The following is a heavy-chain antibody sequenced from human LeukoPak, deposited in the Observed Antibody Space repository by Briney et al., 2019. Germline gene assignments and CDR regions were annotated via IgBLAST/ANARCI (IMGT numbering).Heavy chain of an antibody. Sequence: SETLSLTCTVSRAYITSYYWSWIRQPPGKGLEWIGYIYYGGSARYNPSLMSRVTISVDPSKNQFSLKLSSVTAADTAVYYCCSSPSTLNWFDPWGQGSLVTVSS. J-gene: IGHJ5*02. CDR3: CSSPSTLNWFDP. CDR1: RAYITSYY. CDR2: IYYGGSA. V-gene: IGHV4-59*08. D-gene: IGHD6-13*01.